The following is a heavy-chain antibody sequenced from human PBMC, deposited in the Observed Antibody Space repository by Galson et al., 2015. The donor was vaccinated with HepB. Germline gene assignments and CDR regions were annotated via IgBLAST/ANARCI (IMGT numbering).Heavy chain of an antibody. CDR2: ISSSSSYI. D-gene: IGHD6-19*01. V-gene: IGHV3-21*01. J-gene: IGHJ4*02. Sequence: SLRLSCAASGFTFSSYTMTWVRQAPGKGLEWASSISSSSSYIYYADSLKGRFTISRDNAKKSVHLQMNSLRAEDTAVYYCARDIDSSGWFDYWGQGTLVTVSS. CDR1: GFTFSSYT. CDR3: ARDIDSSGWFDY.